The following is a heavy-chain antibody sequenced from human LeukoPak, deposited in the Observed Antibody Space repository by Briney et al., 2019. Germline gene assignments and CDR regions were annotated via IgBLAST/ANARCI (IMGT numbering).Heavy chain of an antibody. Sequence: QTGGSLRLSCAASGFTFSSYGMHWVRQAPGKGLEWVAVISYDGSNKYYADSVRGRFTISRDNAKNSLYLQMNSLRVEDTAVYYCARDRDSGTYRGAFDYWGQGILVTVSS. CDR1: GFTFSSYG. CDR3: ARDRDSGTYRGAFDY. D-gene: IGHD1-26*01. CDR2: ISYDGSNK. J-gene: IGHJ4*02. V-gene: IGHV3-30*03.